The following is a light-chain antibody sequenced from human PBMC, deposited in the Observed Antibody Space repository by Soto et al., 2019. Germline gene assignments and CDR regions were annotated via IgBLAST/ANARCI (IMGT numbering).Light chain of an antibody. V-gene: IGLV2-14*02. CDR2: EGS. CDR3: NSYTTSSTLV. Sequence: QSALTQPASVSGSPGQSITISCTGTSSDVGSYNLVSWYQQHPGKAPKLMIYEGSKRPSGVSNRFSGSKSGNTASLTISGLQAEDEADYYCNSYTTSSTLVFGTGTKVTVL. J-gene: IGLJ1*01. CDR1: SSDVGSYNL.